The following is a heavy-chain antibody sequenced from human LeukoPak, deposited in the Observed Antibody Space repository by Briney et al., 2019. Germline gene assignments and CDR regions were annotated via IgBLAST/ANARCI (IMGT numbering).Heavy chain of an antibody. CDR3: ARVLRYCSGGNCYSGGLGYMDV. V-gene: IGHV3-7*01. J-gene: IGHJ6*03. Sequence: PGGSLRLPCAASGFTFSSYWMSWVRQAPGKGLEWVANIKQDGSEKYYVDSVKGRFTISRDNAKNSLYLQMNSLRAEDTAVYYCARVLRYCSGGNCYSGGLGYMDVWGKGTTVTISS. D-gene: IGHD2-15*01. CDR2: IKQDGSEK. CDR1: GFTFSSYW.